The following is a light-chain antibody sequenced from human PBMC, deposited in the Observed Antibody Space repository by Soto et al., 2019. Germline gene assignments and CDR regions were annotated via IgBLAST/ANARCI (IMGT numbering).Light chain of an antibody. Sequence: EIVMTQSPVTLSASPGERVTLSCRASQGVGSDVAWYQQKPGQAPGLLIYGASIREVGVPARFSGSGSGTEFTLTISSLQSEDFAVYYCQQYNNLPPFTYGPGTIVDIK. CDR2: GAS. J-gene: IGKJ3*01. CDR1: QGVGSD. V-gene: IGKV3-15*01. CDR3: QQYNNLPPFT.